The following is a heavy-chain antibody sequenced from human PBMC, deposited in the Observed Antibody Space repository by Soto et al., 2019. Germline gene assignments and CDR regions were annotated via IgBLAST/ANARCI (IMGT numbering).Heavy chain of an antibody. CDR3: ARGGYCSSTSCPTQNNWFDP. J-gene: IGHJ5*02. CDR1: GGSISSGGYY. CDR2: IYYSGST. D-gene: IGHD2-2*01. V-gene: IGHV4-31*03. Sequence: TLSLTCTVSGGSISSGGYYWSWIRQHPGKGLEWIGYIYYSGSTYYNPSLKSRVTISVDTSKNQFSLKLSSVTAADTAVYYCARGGYCSSTSCPTQNNWFDPWGQGTLVTVSS.